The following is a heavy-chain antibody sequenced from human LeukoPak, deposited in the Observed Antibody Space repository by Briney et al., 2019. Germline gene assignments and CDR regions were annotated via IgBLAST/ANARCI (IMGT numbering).Heavy chain of an antibody. Sequence: GASVKVSCKVSGYTLTELSMHWVRQAPGKGLEWMGGFDPEDGETIYAQKFQGRVTMTEGTSTDTAYMELSSLRSEDTAVYYCATGRYDSSGYYSDAFDIWGQGTMVTVSS. CDR1: GYTLTELS. CDR2: FDPEDGET. CDR3: ATGRYDSSGYYSDAFDI. J-gene: IGHJ3*02. D-gene: IGHD3-22*01. V-gene: IGHV1-24*01.